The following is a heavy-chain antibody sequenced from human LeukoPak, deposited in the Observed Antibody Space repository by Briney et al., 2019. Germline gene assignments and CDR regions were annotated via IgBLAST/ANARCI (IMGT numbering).Heavy chain of an antibody. Sequence: GGSLRLSCAASGFTFSSYAMSWVRQAPGKGLEWVSAISGSGGSTYYADSVKGRFAISRDNSKNTLYLQMNSLRAEDTAVYYCAKGPRPYYYDSSGPFDIWGQGTMVTVSS. CDR2: ISGSGGST. J-gene: IGHJ3*02. D-gene: IGHD3-22*01. CDR3: AKGPRPYYYDSSGPFDI. V-gene: IGHV3-23*01. CDR1: GFTFSSYA.